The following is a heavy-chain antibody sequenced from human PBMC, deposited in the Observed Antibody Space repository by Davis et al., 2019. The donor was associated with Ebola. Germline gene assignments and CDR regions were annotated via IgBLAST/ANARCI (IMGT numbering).Heavy chain of an antibody. CDR2: IYHSGST. CDR1: GGSISSGGYS. Sequence: PSETLSLTCAVSGGSISSGGYSWSWIRQPPGKGLEWIGYIYHSGSTYYNPSLKSLVTISVDRSKNQFSLKLSSVTAADTAVYYCARGPHYGGNSGYYYYGMDVWGQGTTVTVSS. V-gene: IGHV4-30-2*01. D-gene: IGHD4-23*01. CDR3: ARGPHYGGNSGYYYYGMDV. J-gene: IGHJ6*02.